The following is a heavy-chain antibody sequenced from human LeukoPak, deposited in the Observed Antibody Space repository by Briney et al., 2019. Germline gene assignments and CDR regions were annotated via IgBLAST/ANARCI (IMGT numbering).Heavy chain of an antibody. CDR3: ARDNYDSSGYTADY. CDR2: IKQDGSEK. Sequence: PGGSLRLSCAASGFTFSSYWMSWVRQAPGEGLEWVANIKQDGSEKYYVDSVKGRFTISRDNAKNSLYLQMNSLRAEDTAVYYCARDNYDSSGYTADYWGQGTLVTVSS. CDR1: GFTFSSYW. D-gene: IGHD3-22*01. V-gene: IGHV3-7*01. J-gene: IGHJ4*02.